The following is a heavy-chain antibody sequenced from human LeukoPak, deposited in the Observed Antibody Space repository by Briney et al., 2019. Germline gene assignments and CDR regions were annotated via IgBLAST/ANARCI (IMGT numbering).Heavy chain of an antibody. V-gene: IGHV3-23*01. D-gene: IGHD6-13*01. CDR1: GFTFSSYA. CDR2: ITGGGSTT. J-gene: IGHJ5*01. Sequence: PGGSLRLSCAASGFTFSSYAMSWVRQAPGKGLEWVSTITGGGSTTYYADSVKGRFTISRDNSKNTLYLQMNSLRAEDTALYCCARESPVAATGRSWFDSWGQGTLVTVSS. CDR3: ARESPVAATGRSWFDS.